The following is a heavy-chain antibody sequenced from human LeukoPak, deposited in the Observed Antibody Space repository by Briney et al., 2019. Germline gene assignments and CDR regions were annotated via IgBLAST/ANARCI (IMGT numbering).Heavy chain of an antibody. CDR1: GGSISTYY. V-gene: IGHV4-38-2*02. J-gene: IGHJ4*02. CDR2: IYHSGST. CDR3: ARAGSSGWYEPFDY. Sequence: SETLSLTCTVSGGSISTYYWGWIRQPPGKGLEWIGSIYHSGSTYYNPSLKSRVTISVDTSKNQFSLKLSSVTAADTAVYYCARAGSSGWYEPFDYWGQGTLVTVSS. D-gene: IGHD6-19*01.